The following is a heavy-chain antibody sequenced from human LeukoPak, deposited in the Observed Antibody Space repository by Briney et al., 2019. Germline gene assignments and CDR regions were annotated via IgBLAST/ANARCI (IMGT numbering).Heavy chain of an antibody. J-gene: IGHJ4*02. CDR2: INHSGST. D-gene: IGHD3-3*01. V-gene: IGHV4-34*01. CDR1: GGSFSGYY. Sequence: SETLSLTCAVYGGSFSGYYWSWIRQPPGKGLEWIGEINHSGSTNYNPSLKSRVTISVDTSKNQFSLKLSSVTAADTAVYYCARGLGLKYDFWSGYYFDYWGQGTLVTVSS. CDR3: ARGLGLKYDFWSGYYFDY.